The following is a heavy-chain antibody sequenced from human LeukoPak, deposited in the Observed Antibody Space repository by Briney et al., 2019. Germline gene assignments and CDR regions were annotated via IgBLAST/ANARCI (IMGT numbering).Heavy chain of an antibody. CDR3: AKPHYYDSSGHWAFDI. D-gene: IGHD3-22*01. J-gene: IGHJ3*02. CDR1: GFPFSTNA. Sequence: PGGPLSPPCAASGFPFSTNAMSWVRQPPGKGLKGSPPFSGSSGSTYYADSVKGRFTISRDNSKNTLYLQMGSLRAEDTAAYYCAKPHYYDSSGHWAFDIWGQGTMVTVSS. V-gene: IGHV3-23*01. CDR2: FSGSSGST.